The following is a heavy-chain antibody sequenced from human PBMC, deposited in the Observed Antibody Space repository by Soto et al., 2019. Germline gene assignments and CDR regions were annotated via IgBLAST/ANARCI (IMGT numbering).Heavy chain of an antibody. D-gene: IGHD1-7*01. CDR1: GGSISSSSYY. J-gene: IGHJ6*02. CDR3: ARDTITGTTSYYYYYGMDV. Sequence: SETLSLTCTVSGGSISSSSYYWGWIRQPPGKGLEWIGSIYYSGSTYYNPSLKSRVTMSVDTSKNQFSLKLSSVTAADTAVYYCARDTITGTTSYYYYYGMDVWGQGTTVTVSS. V-gene: IGHV4-39*07. CDR2: IYYSGST.